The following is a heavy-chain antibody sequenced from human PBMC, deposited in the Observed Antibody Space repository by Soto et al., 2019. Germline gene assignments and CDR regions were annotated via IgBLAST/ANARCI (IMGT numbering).Heavy chain of an antibody. Sequence: SETLSLTCTVTGGAISGYYWTWIRQSDGEGLEWIGRIYSSGSTNYNPSLKSRVTISLDTSMNYFSLRLSSVTAAGTAVYYCARGQRFSDWFDPWGQGTLVTVSS. D-gene: IGHD3-3*01. CDR1: GGAISGYY. J-gene: IGHJ5*02. V-gene: IGHV4-4*07. CDR3: ARGQRFSDWFDP. CDR2: IYSSGST.